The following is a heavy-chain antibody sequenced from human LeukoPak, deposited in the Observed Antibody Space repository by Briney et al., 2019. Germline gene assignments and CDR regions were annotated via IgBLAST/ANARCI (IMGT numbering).Heavy chain of an antibody. V-gene: IGHV4-59*01. CDR1: GGSISSYY. CDR2: IYYSGIT. CDR3: ARAASSWSFDY. J-gene: IGHJ4*02. D-gene: IGHD6-13*01. Sequence: SETLSLTCTVSGGSISSYYWSWIRQPPGKGLEWIGYIYYSGITNYNPSLKSRVTISVDTSKNQLSLKLNSVTAADTAVYYCARAASSWSFDYWGQGTLVTVSS.